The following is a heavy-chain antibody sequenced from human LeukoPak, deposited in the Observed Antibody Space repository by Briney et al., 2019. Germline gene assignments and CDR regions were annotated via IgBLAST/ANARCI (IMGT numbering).Heavy chain of an antibody. CDR1: GGSISSGGYY. D-gene: IGHD2-2*01. Sequence: SETLSLTCTVSGGSISSGGYYWSWIRQHPGKGLEWIGYIYYSGSTYYNPSLKSRVTISVDTSKNQFSLKLSSVTAADTAVYYCARDSLGYCSSTSCYGDSVYYYGMDVWGQGTTVTVSS. V-gene: IGHV4-31*03. CDR3: ARDSLGYCSSTSCYGDSVYYYGMDV. J-gene: IGHJ6*02. CDR2: IYYSGST.